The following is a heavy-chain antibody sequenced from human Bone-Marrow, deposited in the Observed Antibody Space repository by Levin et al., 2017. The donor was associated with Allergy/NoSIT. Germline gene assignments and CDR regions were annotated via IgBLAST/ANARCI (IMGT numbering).Heavy chain of an antibody. CDR3: ARRNWDYYDSSGYYGMDV. J-gene: IGHJ6*02. CDR2: IYPDDADT. CDR1: GYSFTNYW. Sequence: PGGSLRLSCKASGYSFTNYWIGWVRLMPGKGLEWMGIIYPDDADTRYSPSFEGHVTISADKSISTAYLQWSSLRASDTAIYYCARRNWDYYDSSGYYGMDVWGQGTTVTVSS. D-gene: IGHD3-22*01. V-gene: IGHV5-51*01.